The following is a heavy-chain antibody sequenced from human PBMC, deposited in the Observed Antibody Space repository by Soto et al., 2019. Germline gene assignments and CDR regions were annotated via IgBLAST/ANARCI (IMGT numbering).Heavy chain of an antibody. CDR1: GGSFSGYY. D-gene: IGHD2-2*03. CDR3: ARGLVDIVVVPAAINWFDP. J-gene: IGHJ5*02. CDR2: INHSGST. V-gene: IGHV4-34*01. Sequence: SETLSLTCAVYGGSFSGYYWSWIRQPPGKGLEWIGEINHSGSTNYNPSLKSRVTISVDTSKNQFSLKLSSVTAADTAVYYCARGLVDIVVVPAAINWFDPWGQGTLVTVSS.